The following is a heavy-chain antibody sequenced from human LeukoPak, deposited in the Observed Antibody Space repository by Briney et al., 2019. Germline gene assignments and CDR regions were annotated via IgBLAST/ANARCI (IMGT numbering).Heavy chain of an antibody. Sequence: SETLSLTCNVSGGSFSAFYWSWIRQPPGEGLEWVGELSHTGNTNYNPSLKSRVTFSVDTSKRQFSLRLKSVTAADTAVYYCARGAYCASINCYGFDYWGQGILVTVSS. CDR2: LSHTGNT. CDR3: ARGAYCASINCYGFDY. V-gene: IGHV4-34*01. J-gene: IGHJ4*02. D-gene: IGHD2-2*01. CDR1: GGSFSAFY.